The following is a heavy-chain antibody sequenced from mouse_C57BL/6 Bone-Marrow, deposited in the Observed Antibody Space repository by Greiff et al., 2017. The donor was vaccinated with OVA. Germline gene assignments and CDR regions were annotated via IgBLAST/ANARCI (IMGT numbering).Heavy chain of an antibody. V-gene: IGHV1-55*01. CDR3: ARFYSNYWYFDV. CDR2: IYPGSGST. J-gene: IGHJ1*03. CDR1: GYTFTSYW. D-gene: IGHD2-5*01. Sequence: QVQLQQPGAELVKPGASVTMSCKASGYTFTSYWITWVQQRPGQGLEWIGDIYPGSGSTNYTEKFKSKATLPVDTSSSTAYMQLSSLTSEDSAVYYCARFYSNYWYFDVWGTGTTVTVSS.